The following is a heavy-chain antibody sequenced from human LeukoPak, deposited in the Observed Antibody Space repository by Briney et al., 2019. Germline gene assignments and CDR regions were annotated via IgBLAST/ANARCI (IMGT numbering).Heavy chain of an antibody. CDR3: ARVLPPRGYSYGYGY. Sequence: PGVSLRLSCAASGFTFSSYGMSWVRQAPGKGLEWVANIKQDGSEKYYVDSVKGRFTISRDNAKNSLYLQMNSLRAEDTAVYYCARVLPPRGYSYGYGYWGQGTLVTVSS. CDR1: GFTFSSYG. D-gene: IGHD5-18*01. V-gene: IGHV3-7*01. CDR2: IKQDGSEK. J-gene: IGHJ4*02.